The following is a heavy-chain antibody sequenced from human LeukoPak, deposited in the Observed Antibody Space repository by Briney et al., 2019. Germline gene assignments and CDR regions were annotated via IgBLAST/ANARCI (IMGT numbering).Heavy chain of an antibody. J-gene: IGHJ4*02. V-gene: IGHV4-30-4*01. Sequence: PSQTLSLTCTVSGGSISSGDYYWSWIRQPPGKGLEWIGYIYYSGSTYYNLSLKSRVTISVDTSKNQLSLKLSSVTAADTAVYYCARAPLHSSSWYGIDYWGQGTLVTVSS. CDR3: ARAPLHSSSWYGIDY. D-gene: IGHD6-13*01. CDR1: GGSISSGDYY. CDR2: IYYSGST.